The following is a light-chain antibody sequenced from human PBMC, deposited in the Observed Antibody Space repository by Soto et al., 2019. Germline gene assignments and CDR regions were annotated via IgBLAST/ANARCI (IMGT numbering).Light chain of an antibody. Sequence: EIVRTQSPATLSVSPGERATLSCRASQSVSSKLAWYQKKPGQAPRILIYGASTRATGIPARFSGSGSGTEFNLTISRLQSEDFEVYYCQQYKNWTITFGQGTRLEIK. J-gene: IGKJ5*01. CDR1: QSVSSK. CDR2: GAS. CDR3: QQYKNWTIT. V-gene: IGKV3-15*01.